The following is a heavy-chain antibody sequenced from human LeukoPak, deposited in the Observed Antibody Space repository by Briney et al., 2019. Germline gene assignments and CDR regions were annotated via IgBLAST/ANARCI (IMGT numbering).Heavy chain of an antibody. CDR3: ARAKASGYSYGYEGWFDP. CDR1: GGSISSYY. J-gene: IGHJ5*02. Sequence: PSETLSLTCTVSGGSISSYYWSWIRQPPGKGLEWIGYIYYSGSTNYNPSLTSRVTISVDTSKNQFSLKLSSVTAADTAVYYCARAKASGYSYGYEGWFDPWGQGTLVTVSS. V-gene: IGHV4-59*12. CDR2: IYYSGST. D-gene: IGHD5-18*01.